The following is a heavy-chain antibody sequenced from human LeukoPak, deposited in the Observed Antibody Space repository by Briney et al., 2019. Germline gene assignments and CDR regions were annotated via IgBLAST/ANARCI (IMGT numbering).Heavy chain of an antibody. CDR3: ARSSWSLYYYYYYMDV. J-gene: IGHJ6*03. V-gene: IGHV6-1*01. CDR1: GDSVSSNSAA. D-gene: IGHD6-13*01. Sequence: SQTLSLTCAISGDSVSSNSAAWNWIRQSPSRGLEWLGRTYYRSKWYNDYAVSVKSRITINPDTSKNQFSLQLNSVTPEDTAVYYCARSSWSLYYYYYYMDVWGKGTTVTVSS. CDR2: TYYRSKWYN.